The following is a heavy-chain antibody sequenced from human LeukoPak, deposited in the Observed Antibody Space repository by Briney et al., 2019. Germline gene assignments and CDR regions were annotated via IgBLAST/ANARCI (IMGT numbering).Heavy chain of an antibody. Sequence: SQTLSLTRAISGDSLSSNSAAWNWIRQSPSRRLEWLGRTYYRSKWYNDYAVSVKSRITINPDTSKNQFSLQLNSVTPEDTAVYYCARDLVVAAPPYYYYGMDVWGQGTTVTVSS. V-gene: IGHV6-1*01. D-gene: IGHD6-25*01. CDR1: GDSLSSNSAA. CDR3: ARDLVVAAPPYYYYGMDV. CDR2: TYYRSKWYN. J-gene: IGHJ6*02.